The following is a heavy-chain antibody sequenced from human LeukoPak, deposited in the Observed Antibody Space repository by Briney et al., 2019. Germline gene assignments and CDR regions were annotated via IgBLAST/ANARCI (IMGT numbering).Heavy chain of an antibody. J-gene: IGHJ4*02. CDR1: GGSISSYY. Sequence: PSETLSLTCTVSGGSISSYYWSWIRQPPGKGLEWIGYIYYSGSTNYNPSLKSRVTISVDTSKNQFSPKLSSVTAADTAVYYCAVGYDSSGYYPAHFDYWGQGTLVTVSS. D-gene: IGHD3-22*01. V-gene: IGHV4-59*01. CDR2: IYYSGST. CDR3: AVGYDSSGYYPAHFDY.